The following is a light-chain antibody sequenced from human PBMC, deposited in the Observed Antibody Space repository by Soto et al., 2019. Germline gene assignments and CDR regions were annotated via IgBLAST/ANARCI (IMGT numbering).Light chain of an antibody. CDR1: SSDVGSYNL. CDR2: EVS. CDR3: CSYAGSSTWV. J-gene: IGLJ2*01. Sequence: QFVLTQPASVSGSPGQSITISCTGTSSDVGSYNLVSWYQQHPGKAPKLMIYEVSKRPSGVSNRFSGSKSGNTASLTISGLQAEDEADYYCCSYAGSSTWVFGGGTKVTVL. V-gene: IGLV2-23*02.